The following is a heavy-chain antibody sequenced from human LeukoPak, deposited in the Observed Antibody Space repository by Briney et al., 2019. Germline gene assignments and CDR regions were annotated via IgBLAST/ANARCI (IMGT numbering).Heavy chain of an antibody. V-gene: IGHV5-51*01. D-gene: IGHD2-15*01. Sequence: GESLQISCKASGYSFTDYWIGWVRQMPGKGPEFMGIMFPRDSDVRYSPSFQGLVTISADKSTSTAYLQWSSLKASDSAMYYCARHVAYRRWYYFDQWGQGALVTVSS. J-gene: IGHJ4*02. CDR3: ARHVAYRRWYYFDQ. CDR2: MFPRDSDV. CDR1: GYSFTDYW.